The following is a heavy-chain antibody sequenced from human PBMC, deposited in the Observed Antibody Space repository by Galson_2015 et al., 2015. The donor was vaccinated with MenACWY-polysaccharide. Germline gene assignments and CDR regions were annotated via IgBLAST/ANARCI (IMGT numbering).Heavy chain of an antibody. CDR1: GFTFSTYW. V-gene: IGHV3-74*01. J-gene: IGHJ5*02. Sequence: SLRLSCAASGFTFSTYWMHWVRHVPGKGLVWVSRINADGSATGYADSVRGRFTISRDNAKTTLYLEMNSLRAEDTAVYYCTKAGAKYCSGSSCNFNWFDPWGQGTQVTVSS. CDR3: TKAGAKYCSGSSCNFNWFDP. D-gene: IGHD2-15*01. CDR2: INADGSAT.